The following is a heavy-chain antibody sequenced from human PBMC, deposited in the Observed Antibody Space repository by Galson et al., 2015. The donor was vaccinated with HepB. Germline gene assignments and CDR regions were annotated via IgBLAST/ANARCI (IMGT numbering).Heavy chain of an antibody. CDR2: ISGSGGST. Sequence: SLRLSCAASGFTFSSYAMSWVRQAPGKGLEWVSAISGSGGSTYYADSVKGRFTISRDNSKNTLYLRMNSLRAEDTAVYYCAKDRGRQLWLLGGCEFDYWGQGTLVTVSS. J-gene: IGHJ4*02. V-gene: IGHV3-23*01. CDR1: GFTFSSYA. D-gene: IGHD5-18*01. CDR3: AKDRGRQLWLLGGCEFDY.